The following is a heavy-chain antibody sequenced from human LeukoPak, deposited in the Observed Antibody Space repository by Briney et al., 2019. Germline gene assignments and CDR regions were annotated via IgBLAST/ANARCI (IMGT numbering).Heavy chain of an antibody. D-gene: IGHD5-18*01. CDR2: IYYSGSN. V-gene: IGHV4-59*01. CDR3: ARVSSYGYDDNYYYGMDV. CDR1: GGSISIYY. Sequence: KPSETLSLTCTVSGGSISIYYWSWIRQPPGKGLEGIGYIYYSGSNNYNPSLKSRVKISVDTSKNQFSLKVSSVTAADTAVYYCARVSSYGYDDNYYYGMDVWGQGTTVTVSS. J-gene: IGHJ6*02.